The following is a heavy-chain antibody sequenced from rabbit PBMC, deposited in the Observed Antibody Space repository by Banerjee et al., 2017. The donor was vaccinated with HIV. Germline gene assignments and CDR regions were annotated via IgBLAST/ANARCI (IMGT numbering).Heavy chain of an antibody. CDR1: GFDFSSNA. CDR3: ARDLAGVIGWNFGL. CDR2: IYTGGGST. J-gene: IGHJ4*01. V-gene: IGHV1S47*01. D-gene: IGHD4-1*01. Sequence: QQQLEESGGGLVKPGGTLTLTCKASGFDFSSNAMCWVRQAPGKGLELIGCIYTGGGSTYYASWVNGRFTISKTSSTTVTLQMTSLTAADTATYFCARDLAGVIGWNFGLWGQGTLVTVS.